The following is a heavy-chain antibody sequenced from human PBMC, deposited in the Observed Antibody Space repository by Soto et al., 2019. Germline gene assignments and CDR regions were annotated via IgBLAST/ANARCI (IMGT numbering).Heavy chain of an antibody. V-gene: IGHV3-30-3*01. D-gene: IGHD6-13*01. CDR1: GFTFSPYA. Sequence: QVQMVESGGGVVQPGRSLRLSCVASGFTFSPYAMHWVRQAPGKGLEWVAVISSDGGNKYYADSVKGRFTISRDNSKNTLYLQMDSLRPEDKSVYYCARAVSSSWGFDYWGQGTLVTVSS. CDR2: ISSDGGNK. CDR3: ARAVSSSWGFDY. J-gene: IGHJ4*02.